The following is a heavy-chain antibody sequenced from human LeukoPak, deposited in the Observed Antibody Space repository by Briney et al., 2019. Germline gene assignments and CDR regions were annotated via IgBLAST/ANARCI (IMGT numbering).Heavy chain of an antibody. Sequence: GGSLRLSCAASGFPFSSHAMSWVGQAPGKGLEWVSAISGSGGSTYYADSVKGRFTISRDNSKNTLYLQMNSLRAEDTAVYYCARAMSTFGGVRNYFDSWGQGTLVTVSS. CDR1: GFPFSSHA. CDR3: ARAMSTFGGVRNYFDS. V-gene: IGHV3-23*01. CDR2: ISGSGGST. J-gene: IGHJ4*02. D-gene: IGHD3-16*01.